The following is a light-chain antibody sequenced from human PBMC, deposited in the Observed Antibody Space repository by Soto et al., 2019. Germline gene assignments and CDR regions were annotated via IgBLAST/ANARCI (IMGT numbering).Light chain of an antibody. CDR3: QQYNSWPT. J-gene: IGKJ1*01. Sequence: EIVLTQSPGTLSLSPGERATLSCRASQAISSNLAWYQQKSGQAPRLLIYGASTRATGIPARFSGSGSGTEFTLTISSLFSEDFAVYYCQQYNSWPTFGQGTKVDIK. CDR2: GAS. V-gene: IGKV3-15*01. CDR1: QAISSN.